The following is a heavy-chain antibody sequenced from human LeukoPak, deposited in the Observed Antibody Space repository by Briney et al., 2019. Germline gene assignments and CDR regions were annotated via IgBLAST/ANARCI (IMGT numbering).Heavy chain of an antibody. CDR2: IYHSGST. J-gene: IGHJ4*02. Sequence: SETLSLTCTVSDYSISSGYYWGWIRQPPGKGLEWIGSIYHSGSTYYNPSLKSRVTISVDTSKNQFSLKLSSVTAADTAVYYCARDTGPHDYWGQGTLVTVSS. D-gene: IGHD1-14*01. CDR1: DYSISSGYY. V-gene: IGHV4-38-2*02. CDR3: ARDTGPHDY.